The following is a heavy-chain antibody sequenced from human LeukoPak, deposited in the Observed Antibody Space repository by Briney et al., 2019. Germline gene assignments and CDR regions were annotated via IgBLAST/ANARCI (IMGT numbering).Heavy chain of an antibody. V-gene: IGHV4-34*01. Sequence: NASETLSLTCAVYGGSFSGYYWSWIRQPPGKGLEWIGEINHSGSTNYNPSLKSRVTISVDTSKNQFSLKLSSVTAADTAVYYCARGHENLSPDYFDYWGQGTLVTVSS. J-gene: IGHJ4*02. CDR2: INHSGST. CDR1: GGSFSGYY. CDR3: ARGHENLSPDYFDY.